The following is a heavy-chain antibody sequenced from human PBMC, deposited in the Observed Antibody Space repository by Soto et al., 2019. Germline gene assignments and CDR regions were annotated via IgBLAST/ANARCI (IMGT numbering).Heavy chain of an antibody. Sequence: QVPLVQSGAAVKKPGSSVKVSCKASGGTFSSYAISWVRQAPGQGLEWMGGIIPIFGTANYAQKFQGRVTITADESTSTAYMELSSLRSEDTAVYYCATKEPGGRHDYGDYFDYWGQGTLVTVSS. D-gene: IGHD4-17*01. V-gene: IGHV1-69*01. CDR3: ATKEPGGRHDYGDYFDY. CDR2: IIPIFGTA. CDR1: GGTFSSYA. J-gene: IGHJ4*02.